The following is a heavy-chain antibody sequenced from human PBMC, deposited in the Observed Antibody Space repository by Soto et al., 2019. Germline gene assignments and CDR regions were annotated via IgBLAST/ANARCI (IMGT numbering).Heavy chain of an antibody. D-gene: IGHD2-2*01. V-gene: IGHV3-23*01. CDR2: ISGSGGST. Sequence: LIVSWACSGFTFGDSYMSWVLQAPGKGLEWVSAISGSGGSTYYADSVKGRFTISRDNSKNTLYLQMNSLRAEDTAVYYCAKDSLCPRPSSTSCYHYYYYRMDVWGQGNTVTVS. CDR3: AKDSLCPRPSSTSCYHYYYYRMDV. J-gene: IGHJ6*02. CDR1: GFTFGDSY.